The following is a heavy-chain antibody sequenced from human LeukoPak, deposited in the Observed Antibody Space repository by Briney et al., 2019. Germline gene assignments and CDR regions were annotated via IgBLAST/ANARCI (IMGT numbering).Heavy chain of an antibody. J-gene: IGHJ3*02. CDR3: AREPEALTAMVTLSVAFDI. D-gene: IGHD5-18*01. V-gene: IGHV3-30*04. CDR1: GFTFSSYA. CDR2: ISYDGSNK. Sequence: GGSLRLSCAASGFTFSSYAMHWVRQAPGKGLEWVAVISYDGSNKYYADSVKGRFTISRDNSKNTLYLQMNSLRAEDTAVYYCAREPEALTAMVTLSVAFDIWGQGTMVTVSS.